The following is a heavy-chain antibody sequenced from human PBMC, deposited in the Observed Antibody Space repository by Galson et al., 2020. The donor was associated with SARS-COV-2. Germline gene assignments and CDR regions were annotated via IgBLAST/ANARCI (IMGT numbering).Heavy chain of an antibody. CDR2: IRSSSSYI. CDR1: GFTFSSYS. D-gene: IGHD2-15*01. Sequence: GESLKISCAASGFTFSSYSMNWVRQAPGEGLEWVSAIRSSSSYIYYADSVKGRFTITRDNAKNSLYLQMNRLGAEDTAVYYCARVRDFSDLDAFDIWGQGTMVTVSS. CDR3: ARVRDFSDLDAFDI. V-gene: IGHV3-21*01. J-gene: IGHJ3*02.